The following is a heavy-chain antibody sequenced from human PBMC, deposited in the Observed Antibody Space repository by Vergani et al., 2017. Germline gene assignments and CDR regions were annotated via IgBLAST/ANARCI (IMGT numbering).Heavy chain of an antibody. CDR2: ISGSGGST. CDR3: AKLIAVAGTGFDY. D-gene: IGHD6-19*01. J-gene: IGHJ4*02. V-gene: IGHV3-23*01. CDR1: GFTFSSYA. Sequence: EVQLLESGGGLVQPGGSLRLSCAASGFTFSSYAMSWVRQAPGKGLEWVSAISGSGGSTYYADSVKGRFTISRDNSKNTLYLQMNSLSAEDTAVYYCAKLIAVAGTGFDYWGQGTLVTVSS.